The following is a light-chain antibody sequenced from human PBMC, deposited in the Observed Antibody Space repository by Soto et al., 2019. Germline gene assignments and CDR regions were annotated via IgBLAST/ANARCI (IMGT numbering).Light chain of an antibody. CDR2: AAS. CDR3: LQDYNYPWT. V-gene: IGKV1-6*01. CDR1: QDIKNE. Sequence: AIQMTQSPSSLSAFVGDRVTITCRASQDIKNELGWYQQKPGKAPKLLIYAASSLQSGVPSRVSGSGSGTDFTLTISSLQPEDFASYYCLQDYNYPWTFGQGTKVEIK. J-gene: IGKJ1*01.